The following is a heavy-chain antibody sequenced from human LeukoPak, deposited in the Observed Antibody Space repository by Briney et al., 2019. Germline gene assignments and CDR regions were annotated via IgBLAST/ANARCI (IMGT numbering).Heavy chain of an antibody. V-gene: IGHV3-30*04. Sequence: GRSLRLSCAASGFTFSSYAMQWVRQALGKGLEWVAVISYDGSNKYYADSVKGRFTISRDNSKNTLYLQMNSLRAEDTAVYYCARYVGQQLVLGYFDYWGRGTLVTVSS. D-gene: IGHD6-13*01. CDR2: ISYDGSNK. J-gene: IGHJ4*02. CDR3: ARYVGQQLVLGYFDY. CDR1: GFTFSSYA.